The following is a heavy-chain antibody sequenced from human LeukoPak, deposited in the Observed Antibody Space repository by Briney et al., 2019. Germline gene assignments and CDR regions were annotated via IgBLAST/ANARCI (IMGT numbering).Heavy chain of an antibody. V-gene: IGHV1-8*03. Sequence: GASVKVSCKASGYTFTSYDINWVRQATGQGLEWMGWMNPNSGNTAYAQKFQGRVTITRNTSISTAYMELSSLRSEDTAIYYWAREDYYDSGSSDYWGQGTLVTVSS. CDR3: AREDYYDSGSSDY. CDR1: GYTFTSYD. J-gene: IGHJ4*02. D-gene: IGHD3-22*01. CDR2: MNPNSGNT.